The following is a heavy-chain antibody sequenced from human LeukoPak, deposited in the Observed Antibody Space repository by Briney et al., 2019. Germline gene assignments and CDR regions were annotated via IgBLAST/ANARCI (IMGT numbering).Heavy chain of an antibody. CDR1: GGSISSSSYY. V-gene: IGHV4-39*07. D-gene: IGHD3-9*01. J-gene: IGHJ4*02. CDR3: ARYDILTGYYIDY. Sequence: SETLSLTCTVSGGSISSSSYYWGWIRQPPGKGLEWIGSIYYSGSTYYTPSLKSRVTISVDTSKNQFSLKLSSVTAADTAVYYCARYDILTGYYIDYWGQGTLVTVSS. CDR2: IYYSGST.